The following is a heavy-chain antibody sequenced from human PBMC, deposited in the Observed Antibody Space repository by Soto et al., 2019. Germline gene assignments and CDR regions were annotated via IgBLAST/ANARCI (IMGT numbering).Heavy chain of an antibody. CDR1: GFNFRDAW. Sequence: PGGSLRLSCAASGFNFRDAWMSWVRQIPGKGLEWVGRVKTTSERGTTNYAAPVLGRFTVSRDDSKNTLYLQMDALRAEDTAVYYCTTAGTRVGYTGSYWGQGTQVTVSS. CDR3: TTAGTRVGYTGSY. V-gene: IGHV3-15*06. D-gene: IGHD5-12*01. J-gene: IGHJ4*02. CDR2: VKTTSERGTT.